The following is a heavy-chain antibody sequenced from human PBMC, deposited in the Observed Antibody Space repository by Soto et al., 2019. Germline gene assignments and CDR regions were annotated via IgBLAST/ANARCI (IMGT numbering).Heavy chain of an antibody. Sequence: QVQLVQSGAEVKKPGSSVKVSCKASGGTFGSYAISWVRQAPGQGLEWMGGIIPIFGTANYAQKFQGRVTITADESTSTAYMELSSLRSEDTAVDYCASRVVVAATGHDAFDIWGQGTMGTVSS. D-gene: IGHD2-15*01. CDR1: GGTFGSYA. CDR3: ASRVVVAATGHDAFDI. J-gene: IGHJ3*02. V-gene: IGHV1-69*01. CDR2: IIPIFGTA.